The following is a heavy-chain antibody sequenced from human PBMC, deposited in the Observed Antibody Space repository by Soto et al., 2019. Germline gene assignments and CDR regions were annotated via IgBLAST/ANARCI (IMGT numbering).Heavy chain of an antibody. CDR3: ARDRGCSSTSCSNWFDT. D-gene: IGHD2-2*01. V-gene: IGHV4-31*03. J-gene: IGHJ5*02. CDR1: GGSISSGGYY. CDR2: IYYSGST. Sequence: TSETLSLTCTVSGGSISSGGYYWSWIRQRPGKGLEWIGYIYYSGSTYYNPSLKSRVTISVDTSKNQFSLKLSSVTAADTAVYYCARDRGCSSTSCSNWFDTWGQGTLVTVSS.